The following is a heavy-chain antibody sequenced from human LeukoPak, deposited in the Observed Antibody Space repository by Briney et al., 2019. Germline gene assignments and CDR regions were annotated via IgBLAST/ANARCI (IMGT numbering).Heavy chain of an antibody. V-gene: IGHV3-21*01. CDR3: ARDSEYYYDSSGYPFDI. J-gene: IGHJ3*02. CDR1: GFTFSSYS. CDR2: ISSSSSYI. Sequence: GGSLRLSCAASGFTFSSYSMNWVRQAPGKGLEWVSSISSSSSYIYYADSVKGRFTISRDNAKNSLYLQMNSLRAEDTAVYYCARDSEYYYDSSGYPFDIWGQGTMVTVSS. D-gene: IGHD3-22*01.